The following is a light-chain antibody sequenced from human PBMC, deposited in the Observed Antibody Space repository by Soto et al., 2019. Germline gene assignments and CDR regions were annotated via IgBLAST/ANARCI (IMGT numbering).Light chain of an antibody. CDR1: SSDIGHYDY. CDR3: CSLTTSHTYV. CDR2: HVT. Sequence: SALTQPASVSGSPEQSITISCTGTSSDIGHYDYVSWYQQHPGKAPKLMIYHVTYRPSGVSNRYSGSKSGNSASLTISGLQADDEADYYCCSLTTSHTYVFGSGTKVTVL. J-gene: IGLJ1*01. V-gene: IGLV2-14*03.